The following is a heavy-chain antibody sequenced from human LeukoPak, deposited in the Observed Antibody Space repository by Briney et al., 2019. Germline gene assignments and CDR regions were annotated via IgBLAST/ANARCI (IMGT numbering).Heavy chain of an antibody. CDR3: ARDSLLYYAFDI. D-gene: IGHD3-10*01. CDR1: GGPISSYY. CDR2: IYYSGST. J-gene: IGHJ3*02. V-gene: IGHV4-59*05. Sequence: SETLSLTCTVSGGPISSYYWSWIRQPPGKGLEWIGSIYYSGSTYYNPSLKSRVTISVDTSKNQFSLKLSSVTAADTAVYYCARDSLLYYAFDIWGHGTMVTVSS.